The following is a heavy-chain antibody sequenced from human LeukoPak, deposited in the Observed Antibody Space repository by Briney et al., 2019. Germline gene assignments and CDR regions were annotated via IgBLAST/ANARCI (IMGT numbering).Heavy chain of an antibody. CDR2: IRDNGVTR. Sequence: PGGSLRLSCAASGFTFSSYVMNWVRQAPGKGLEWVSSIRDNGVTRYYADSVKGRFTISRDNSDNTVYLQMNSLSAEDTAIYYCAKAPAPYYYYYGMDVWGQGPAVTVSS. CDR3: AKAPAPYYYYYGMDV. J-gene: IGHJ6*02. CDR1: GFTFSSYV. V-gene: IGHV3-23*01.